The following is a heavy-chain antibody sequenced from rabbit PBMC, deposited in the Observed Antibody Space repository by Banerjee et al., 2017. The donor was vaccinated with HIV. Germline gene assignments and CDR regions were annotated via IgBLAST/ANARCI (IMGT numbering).Heavy chain of an antibody. CDR1: GFSFSNYYY. D-gene: IGHD4-2*01. CDR3: ARNPTGSRGF. V-gene: IGHV1S43*01. CDR2: IYTGSGAT. J-gene: IGHJ3*01. Sequence: QSLEESGGDLVKPGASLTLTCTASGFSFSNYYYICWVRQAPGKGLEWIGCIYTGSGATYYASWVNGRFTISRSTSLNTVDLKMTSLTAADTATYFCARNPTGSRGFWGQGTLVTVS.